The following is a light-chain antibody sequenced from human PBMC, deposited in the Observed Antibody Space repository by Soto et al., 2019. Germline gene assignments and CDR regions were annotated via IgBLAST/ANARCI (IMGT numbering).Light chain of an antibody. Sequence: EIVLTQYTGTLSLSPGDRATLSCRASQSVSRSYLAWYQQKPGQAPRLLIYDASNRATGIPARFSGSGSGTDFTLTISSLEPEDFAVYYCQQRSNWFGQGTKVDIK. CDR3: QQRSNW. V-gene: IGKV3-11*01. CDR1: QSVSRSY. J-gene: IGKJ1*01. CDR2: DAS.